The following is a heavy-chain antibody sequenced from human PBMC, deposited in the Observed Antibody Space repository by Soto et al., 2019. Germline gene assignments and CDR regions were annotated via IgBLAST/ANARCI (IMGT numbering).Heavy chain of an antibody. CDR3: AKRRRAAGNSTPLDY. Sequence: VGSLRLSCAASGFIFSSYAMSWVRQAPGKGPEWVSAISGSGGSTYYADSVKGRVTISRDKSKNTLYLQMNSLRAEDTAVYYCAKRRRAAGNSTPLDYWGQGTRVTVSS. J-gene: IGHJ4*02. CDR1: GFIFSSYA. V-gene: IGHV3-23*01. CDR2: ISGSGGST. D-gene: IGHD6-13*01.